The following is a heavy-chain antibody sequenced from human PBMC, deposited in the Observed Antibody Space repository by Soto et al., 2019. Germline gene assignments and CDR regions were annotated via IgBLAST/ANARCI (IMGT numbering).Heavy chain of an antibody. D-gene: IGHD3-9*01. CDR3: ASVVGYCDSLTGYYPDDFDY. Sequence: QVQLQESGPGLVKPSQTLSLTCTVSGGSISSGGYYWSWIRQHPGKGLEWIGYIYYSGSTYYNPSVKSGVTVSVETAKSQCGMKRSSGSAADTAVYYCASVVGYCDSLTGYYPDDFDYWGQGTLVTVSS. V-gene: IGHV4-31*03. CDR2: IYYSGST. CDR1: GGSISSGGYY. J-gene: IGHJ4*02.